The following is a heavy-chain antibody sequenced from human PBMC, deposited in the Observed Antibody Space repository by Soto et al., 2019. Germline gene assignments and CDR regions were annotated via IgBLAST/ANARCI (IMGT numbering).Heavy chain of an antibody. J-gene: IGHJ6*02. CDR2: ISYDGSNK. Sequence: QVQLVESGGGVVQPGRSLRLSCAASGFTFSSYGMHWVRQAPGKGLEWVAVISYDGSNKYYADSVKGRFTISRDNSKNXLXXQMNSLRAEDTAVYYCAKDPEGDGFAWNYYYGMDVWGQGTTVTVSS. D-gene: IGHD3-9*01. CDR1: GFTFSSYG. CDR3: AKDPEGDGFAWNYYYGMDV. V-gene: IGHV3-30*18.